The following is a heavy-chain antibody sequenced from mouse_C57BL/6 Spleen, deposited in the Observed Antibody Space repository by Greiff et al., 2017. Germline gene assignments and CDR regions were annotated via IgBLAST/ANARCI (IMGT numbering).Heavy chain of an antibody. J-gene: IGHJ4*01. CDR1: GYTFTSYR. CDR3: ARYDYEYYAMDY. CDR2: INPSSGYT. V-gene: IGHV1-7*01. D-gene: IGHD2-4*01. Sequence: QVQLKESGAELAKPGASVKLSCKASGYTFTSYRMHWVKQRPGQGLEWIGYINPSSGYTKYNQKFKDKATLTADKSSSTAYMQLSSLTYEDSAVYYCARYDYEYYAMDYWGQGTSVTVSS.